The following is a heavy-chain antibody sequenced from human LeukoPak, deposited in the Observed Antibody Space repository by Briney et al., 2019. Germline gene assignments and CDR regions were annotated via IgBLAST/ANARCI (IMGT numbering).Heavy chain of an antibody. CDR2: ISSGCGTI. J-gene: IGHJ4*02. CDR1: GFTFSSFG. V-gene: IGHV3-48*02. CDR3: AATRI. Sequence: GGSLRLSCAASGFTFSSFGMNWVRQAPGKGLEWVSYISSGCGTIYYADSVRGRFTISRDNAKNSLYLQMNSLRDEDTAVYYCAATRIRGQGTLVTVSS. D-gene: IGHD3-22*01.